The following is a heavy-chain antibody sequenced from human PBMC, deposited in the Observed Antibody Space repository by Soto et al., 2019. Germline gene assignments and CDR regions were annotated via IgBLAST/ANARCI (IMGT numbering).Heavy chain of an antibody. CDR2: ISAYNGNT. J-gene: IGHJ4*02. D-gene: IGHD3-22*01. CDR1: GYTFTSYG. V-gene: IGHV1-18*01. CDR3: ARELTLYYYDSSGYFGYFDY. Sequence: ASVKVSCKASGYTFTSYGISWVRPAPGQGLEWMGWISAYNGNTNYAQKLQGRVTMTTDTSTSTAYMELRSLRSDDTAVYYCARELTLYYYDSSGYFGYFDYWGQGTLVTVSS.